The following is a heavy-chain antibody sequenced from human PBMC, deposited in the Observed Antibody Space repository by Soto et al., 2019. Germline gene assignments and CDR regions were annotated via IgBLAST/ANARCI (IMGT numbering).Heavy chain of an antibody. CDR1: GASISSNY. V-gene: IGHV4-59*01. CDR3: ARGPYYYYYGLDV. Sequence: SETLSLTCFVSGASISSNYWSWIRQPPGKGLEWIGYIYYSGSTNYNPSLKSRVIISIDTSKNHFFLKLSSVTAADTAVYYCARGPYYYYYGLDVWGQGTTVTVSS. J-gene: IGHJ6*02. CDR2: IYYSGST.